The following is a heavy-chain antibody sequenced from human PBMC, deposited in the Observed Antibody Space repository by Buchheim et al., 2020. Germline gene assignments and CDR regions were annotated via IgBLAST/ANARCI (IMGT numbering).Heavy chain of an antibody. CDR3: ASAPHAAASDY. V-gene: IGHV5-10-1*03. CDR1: GYTLTRYW. D-gene: IGHD2-2*01. Sequence: EVQLVQSGAEVKKPGESLRISCKGSGYTLTRYWINWVRQMPGKGLEWMGRIDPSDSYINYSPSFQGHVTISVDKSISTAYPQWSSLKASDTAMYYCASAPHAAASDYWGQGTL. J-gene: IGHJ4*02. CDR2: IDPSDSYI.